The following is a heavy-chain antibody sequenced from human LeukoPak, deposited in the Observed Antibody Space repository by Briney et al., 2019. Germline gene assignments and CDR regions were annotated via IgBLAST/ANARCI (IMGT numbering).Heavy chain of an antibody. CDR2: FDPEDGET. CDR1: GNTLTELS. Sequence: ASVKVFCKVSGNTLTELSMHWVRQAPGKGLEWMGGFDPEDGETIYAQKFQGRVTMTEDTSTDTAYMELSSLRSEDTAVYYCATDLGDYYDSSGYYYSFDPWGQGTLVTVSS. CDR3: ATDLGDYYDSSGYYYSFDP. J-gene: IGHJ5*02. V-gene: IGHV1-24*01. D-gene: IGHD3-22*01.